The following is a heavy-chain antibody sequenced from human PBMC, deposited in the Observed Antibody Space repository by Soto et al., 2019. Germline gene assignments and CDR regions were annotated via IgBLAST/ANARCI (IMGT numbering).Heavy chain of an antibody. J-gene: IGHJ3*02. Sequence: QVQLVQSGAEVKKPGSSVKVSCKASGGPFSSYAISWVRQAPGQGIEWMGGIIPIFGTANYAQKFQGRVTITADESTSTAYMELSSLRSEDTAVYYCARDEYSYAFDIWGQGTMVTVSS. D-gene: IGHD5-18*01. CDR1: GGPFSSYA. CDR2: IIPIFGTA. V-gene: IGHV1-69*12. CDR3: ARDEYSYAFDI.